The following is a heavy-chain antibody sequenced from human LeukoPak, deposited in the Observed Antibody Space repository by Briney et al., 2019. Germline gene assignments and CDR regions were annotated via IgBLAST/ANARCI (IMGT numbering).Heavy chain of an antibody. Sequence: KSGGSLRLSCAASGFTFSSYSMNWVRQAPGKGLEWVSSISSSSSYIYYADSVKGRFTISRDNAKNSLYLQMNSLRAEDTAVYYCARDGSWLTPFDYWGQGTLVTVSS. D-gene: IGHD6-19*01. CDR2: ISSSSSYI. CDR3: ARDGSWLTPFDY. J-gene: IGHJ4*02. CDR1: GFTFSSYS. V-gene: IGHV3-21*01.